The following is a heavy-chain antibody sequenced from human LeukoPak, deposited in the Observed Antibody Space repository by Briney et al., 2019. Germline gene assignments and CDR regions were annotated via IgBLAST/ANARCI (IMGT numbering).Heavy chain of an antibody. CDR3: ARSEYYYGSSGSSPPLFDY. Sequence: GESLKISCKGSGYSFTSYWIGWVRQMPGKGLEWMGIIYPGDSDTRYSPSFQGQVTISADKSISTAYLQWSSLKASDTAMYYCARSEYYYGSSGSSPPLFDYWGQGTLVTVSS. CDR2: IYPGDSDT. J-gene: IGHJ4*02. CDR1: GYSFTSYW. V-gene: IGHV5-51*01. D-gene: IGHD3-22*01.